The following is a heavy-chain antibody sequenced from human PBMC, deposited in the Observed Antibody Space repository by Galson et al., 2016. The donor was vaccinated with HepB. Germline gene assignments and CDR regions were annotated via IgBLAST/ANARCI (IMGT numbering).Heavy chain of an antibody. CDR3: ARDPSGHCSSTSCYGEGWFDP. D-gene: IGHD2-2*01. V-gene: IGHV3-30-3*01. CDR2: ISYDGSNK. Sequence: SLRLSCAASGFTLSSYAMHWVRQAPGKGLEWVAVISYDGSNKYYADSVKGRFTISRDNSKNTLYLQMNSLGAEDTAVYYCARDPSGHCSSTSCYGEGWFDPWGQGTLVTVSS. J-gene: IGHJ5*02. CDR1: GFTLSSYA.